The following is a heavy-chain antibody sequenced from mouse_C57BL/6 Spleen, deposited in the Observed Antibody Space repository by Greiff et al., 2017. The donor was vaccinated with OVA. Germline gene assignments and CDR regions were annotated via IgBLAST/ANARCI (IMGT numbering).Heavy chain of an antibody. CDR2: IWWDDDK. Sequence: QVTLKVCGPGILQPSQTLSLTCSFSGFSLSTFGMGVGWIRQPSGKGLEWLAHIWWDDDKYYNPALKSRLTISKDTSKNQVFLKIANVDTADTATYYCARIEPPSTMVTTNYAMDYWGQGTSVTVSS. D-gene: IGHD2-2*01. J-gene: IGHJ4*01. CDR1: GFSLSTFGMG. CDR3: ARIEPPSTMVTTNYAMDY. V-gene: IGHV8-8*01.